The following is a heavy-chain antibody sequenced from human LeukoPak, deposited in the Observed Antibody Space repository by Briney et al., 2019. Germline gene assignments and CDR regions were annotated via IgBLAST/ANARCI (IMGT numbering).Heavy chain of an antibody. D-gene: IGHD3-10*01. J-gene: IGHJ4*02. CDR3: ARDRSYYTFDY. V-gene: IGHV4-38-2*02. Sequence: SETLSLTCAVSGYSISTDYHWGWIRQPPGKGREWIGSMHHSGSTYYNPSLKRRVTISLDTSKNQVSLKLNSVTAADTAVYYCARDRSYYTFDYWGQGTLVTVSA. CDR1: GYSISTDYH. CDR2: MHHSGST.